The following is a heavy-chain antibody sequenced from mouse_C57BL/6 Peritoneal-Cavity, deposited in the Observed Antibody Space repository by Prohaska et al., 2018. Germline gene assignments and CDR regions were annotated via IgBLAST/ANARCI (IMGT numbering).Heavy chain of an antibody. Sequence: QVQLQQPGAELVMPGASVKLSCKASGYTLTSYWMHWVKQRPGQGLEWIGEIDPSDSYTNYNQKFKGKATLNVDKSSSTAYMQLSSRASEDPAVSFRARGGGYDYGDMTWFSFWGQGTLVTVSA. J-gene: IGHJ3*01. CDR2: IDPSDSYT. CDR3: ARGGGYDYGDMTWFSF. D-gene: IGHD2-4*01. V-gene: IGHV1-69*01. CDR1: GYTLTSYW.